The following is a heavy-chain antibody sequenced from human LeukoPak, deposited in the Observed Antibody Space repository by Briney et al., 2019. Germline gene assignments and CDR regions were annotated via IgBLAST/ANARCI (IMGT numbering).Heavy chain of an antibody. Sequence: EASVKVSCKTSGYTFFSYGITWVRQSPVQGVEWMGWISAYNGNTNYAQKLQGRVTMTTDTSTSTAYMELRSLRSDDTAVYYCARWNPHDYWGQGTLVTVSS. CDR2: ISAYNGNT. CDR3: ARWNPHDY. CDR1: GYTFFSYG. D-gene: IGHD1-1*01. V-gene: IGHV1-18*04. J-gene: IGHJ4*02.